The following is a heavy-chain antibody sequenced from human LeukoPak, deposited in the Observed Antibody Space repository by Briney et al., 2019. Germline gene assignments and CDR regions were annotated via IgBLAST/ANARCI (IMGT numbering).Heavy chain of an antibody. D-gene: IGHD6-13*01. CDR3: ARSRPGTEAGQPNFDY. Sequence: PGGSLRLSCAASGFTFSTNSMSWVRQAPGKGLEWVSYISSISSIIYYADSVKGRFTISRDNAKSSLYLQMDSLRAEDTAVYYCARSRPGTEAGQPNFDYWGQGTLVTVSS. V-gene: IGHV3-48*01. CDR2: ISSISSII. CDR1: GFTFSTNS. J-gene: IGHJ4*02.